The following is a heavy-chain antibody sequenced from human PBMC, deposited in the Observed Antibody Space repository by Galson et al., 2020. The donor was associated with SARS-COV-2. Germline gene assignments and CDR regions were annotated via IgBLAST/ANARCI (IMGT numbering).Heavy chain of an antibody. CDR1: GFTFDDYA. D-gene: IGHD2-15*01. Sequence: TGGSLRLSCAASGFTFDDYAMHWVRQAPGKGLEWVSGISWNSGSIGYADSVKGRFTISRDNAKNSLYLQMNSLRAEDTALYYCAKDTNDHCSGGGCYVLGHWYGMDVGGQGTTVTVAS. J-gene: IGHJ6*02. CDR2: ISWNSGSI. CDR3: AKDTNDHCSGGGCYVLGHWYGMDV. V-gene: IGHV3-9*01.